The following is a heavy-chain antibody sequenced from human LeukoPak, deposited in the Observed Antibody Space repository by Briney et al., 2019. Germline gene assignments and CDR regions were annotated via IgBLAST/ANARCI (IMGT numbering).Heavy chain of an antibody. CDR2: ISGSGGST. V-gene: IGHV3-23*01. J-gene: IGHJ6*02. CDR3: AEETGLGTAMVTYYYYGMDV. Sequence: GGSLRLSCAASGFTFSSYAMSWVRQAPGKGLEWVSAISGSGGSTYYADSVKGRFTISRDNSKNTLYLQMNSLRAEDTAVYYCAEETGLGTAMVTYYYYGMDVWGQGTTVTVSS. D-gene: IGHD5-18*01. CDR1: GFTFSSYA.